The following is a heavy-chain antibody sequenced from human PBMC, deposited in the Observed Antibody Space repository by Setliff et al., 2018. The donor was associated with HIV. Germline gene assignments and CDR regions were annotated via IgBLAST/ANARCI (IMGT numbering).Heavy chain of an antibody. V-gene: IGHV3-23*01. CDR2: ITSSVSRT. D-gene: IGHD6-13*01. Sequence: GGSLRLSCTASGFSFSLYAMSWVRQAPGRGLEWVSTITSSVSRTFYADSAEGRFTISRDNSNNTLYLQMNSLRAEDTAVYYCARSRAAGFDYWGQGTLVTVSS. J-gene: IGHJ4*02. CDR3: ARSRAAGFDY. CDR1: GFSFSLYA.